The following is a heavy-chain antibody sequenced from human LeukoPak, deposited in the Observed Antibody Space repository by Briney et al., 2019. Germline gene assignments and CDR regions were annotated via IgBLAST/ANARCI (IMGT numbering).Heavy chain of an antibody. V-gene: IGHV1-8*02. CDR3: ASWGTYDILTGYYISVDY. Sequence: ASVKVSCKASGYTFTSYAMNWVRQAPGQGLEWMGWMNPNSGNTGYAQKFQGRVTMTRNTSISTAYMELSSLRSEDTAVYYCASWGTYDILTGYYISVDYWGQGTLVTVSS. D-gene: IGHD3-9*01. CDR1: GYTFTSYA. CDR2: MNPNSGNT. J-gene: IGHJ4*02.